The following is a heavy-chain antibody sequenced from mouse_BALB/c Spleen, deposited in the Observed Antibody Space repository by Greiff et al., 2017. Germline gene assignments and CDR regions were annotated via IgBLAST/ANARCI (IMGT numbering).Heavy chain of an antibody. CDR2: IYPGDGDT. CDR3: ARWLDY. J-gene: IGHJ4*01. Sequence: VKLQESGAELVRPGSSVKISCKASGYAFSSYWMNWVKQRPGQGLEWIGQIYPGDGDTNYNGKFKGKATLTADKSSSTAYMQLSSLTSEDSAVYFCARWLDYWGQGTSVTVSS. CDR1: GYAFSSYW. V-gene: IGHV1-80*01.